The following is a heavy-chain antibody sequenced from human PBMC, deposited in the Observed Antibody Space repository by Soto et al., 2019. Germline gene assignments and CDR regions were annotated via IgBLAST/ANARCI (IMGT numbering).Heavy chain of an antibody. CDR1: GLTFSSYT. CDR3: AKGGYYYGSGRLYGIDV. Sequence: EVQLLESGGGLVQPGGSLRLSCAASGLTFSSYTMTWVRQAPGKGLEWVSGVSGSGGSTYYADSVKGRFTISRDNSKNTLALQMNSLRAEDTAVYYCAKGGYYYGSGRLYGIDVWGQGTTVTVSS. J-gene: IGHJ6*02. V-gene: IGHV3-23*01. CDR2: VSGSGGST. D-gene: IGHD3-10*01.